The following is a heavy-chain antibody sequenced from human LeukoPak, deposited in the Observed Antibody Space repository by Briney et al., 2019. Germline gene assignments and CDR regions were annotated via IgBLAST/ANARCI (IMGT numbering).Heavy chain of an antibody. V-gene: IGHV3-74*01. D-gene: IGHD3-22*01. CDR1: GFAFSRYW. J-gene: IGHJ1*01. CDR2: IKSDGKT. CDR3: AKAPSEVGGYYPEYFRH. Sequence: GGSLRLSCEASGFAFSRYWMHWVRQAPGKGLVWVSRIKSDGKTNYADSVKGRFTISRDNAKNTVSLQMDNLRAEDTGVYYCAKAPSEVGGYYPEYFRHWGQGTLVTVSS.